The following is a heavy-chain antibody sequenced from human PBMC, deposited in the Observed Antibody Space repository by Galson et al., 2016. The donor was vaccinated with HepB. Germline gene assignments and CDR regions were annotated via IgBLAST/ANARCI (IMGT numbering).Heavy chain of an antibody. CDR3: ARDRRGSGWYNDY. J-gene: IGHJ4*02. D-gene: IGHD6-19*01. V-gene: IGHV3-66*01. CDR1: GFTVSNNF. CDR2: IYSGGGT. Sequence: SLRLSCAASGFTVSNNFMRWVRQAPGKGLEWVSLIYSGGGTHYVDSVKGRFIISRDNSKNTLYLQMNSLRVDDTAVYYCARDRRGSGWYNDYWGQGTLVTVSS.